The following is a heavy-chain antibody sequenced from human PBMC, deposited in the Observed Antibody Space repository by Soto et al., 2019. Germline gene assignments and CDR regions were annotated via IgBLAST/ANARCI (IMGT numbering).Heavy chain of an antibody. D-gene: IGHD3-3*01. Sequence: QVQLVQSGAEVKKPGASVKVSCKASGYTFTSYGISWVRQAPGQGLEWMGWISAYNGNTNYAQKLQGRVTMTTDTSTSTGYMEMRCLRSGDTAVYYCERAIFGVVIIRPYFDSWGPGNLVTVSS. V-gene: IGHV1-18*01. J-gene: IGHJ4*02. CDR1: GYTFTSYG. CDR2: ISAYNGNT. CDR3: ERAIFGVVIIRPYFDS.